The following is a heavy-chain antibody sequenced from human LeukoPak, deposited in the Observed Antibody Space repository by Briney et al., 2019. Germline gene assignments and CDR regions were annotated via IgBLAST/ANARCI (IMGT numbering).Heavy chain of an antibody. Sequence: SETLSLTCAVSGGSISSGGYYWSWIRQHPGKGLEWIGYIYYSGSTYYNPSLKSRVTISVDTSKNQLSLKLSSVTAADTAVYYCARGLFYGDYVDFWAQGPLVTVSS. CDR3: ARGLFYGDYVDF. CDR1: GGSISSGGYY. J-gene: IGHJ4*02. CDR2: IYYSGST. V-gene: IGHV4-31*11. D-gene: IGHD3-3*01.